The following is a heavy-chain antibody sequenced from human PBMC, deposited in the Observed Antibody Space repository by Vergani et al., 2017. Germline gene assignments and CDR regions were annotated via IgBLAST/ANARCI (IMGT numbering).Heavy chain of an antibody. D-gene: IGHD3-9*01. CDR3: ARTESFILRYFHWAL. CDR2: IYHSGGG. J-gene: IGHJ4*02. CDR1: GGSITRSSYY. V-gene: IGHV4-39*01. Sequence: QAQLQESGPGLVKPSETLSLTCTVSGGSITRSSYYWGWIRQPPGKGLEWIGNIYHSGGGYYNSSLKGRVTIYVDTSKNQFSLEVTSVTAADTAIYFCARTESFILRYFHWALWGQGTLVTVSS.